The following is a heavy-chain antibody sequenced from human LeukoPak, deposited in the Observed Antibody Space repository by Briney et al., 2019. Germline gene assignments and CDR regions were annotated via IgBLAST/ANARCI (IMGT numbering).Heavy chain of an antibody. CDR3: ARNLMTTVTTEDYYYYYMDV. D-gene: IGHD4-17*01. Sequence: SETLSLTCTVSGGSISSSSYYWGWIRQPPGKGLEWIGSIYYSGSTYYNPSLKSRVTISVDTSKNQFSLKLSSVTAADTAVYYCARNLMTTVTTEDYYYYYMDVWGKGTTVTVSS. CDR2: IYYSGST. V-gene: IGHV4-39*07. CDR1: GGSISSSSYY. J-gene: IGHJ6*03.